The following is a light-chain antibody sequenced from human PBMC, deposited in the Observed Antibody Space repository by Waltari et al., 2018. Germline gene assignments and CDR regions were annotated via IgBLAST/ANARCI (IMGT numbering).Light chain of an antibody. V-gene: IGKV3D-15*01. CDR1: QSVSSN. CDR2: GPS. J-gene: IGKJ2*03. CDR3: LQRNNWPHS. Sequence: EIVMTQSPATLSLSPGESATLSRRASQSVSSNLAWYQQKPGQAPRPLIYGPSIRATGIPRRFSGGGSGADCTLIISSLEPEDVGVYYCLQRNNWPHSVGQGTKVEIK.